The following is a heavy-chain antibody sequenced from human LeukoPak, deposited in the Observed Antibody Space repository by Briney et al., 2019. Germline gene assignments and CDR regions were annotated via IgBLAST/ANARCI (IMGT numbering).Heavy chain of an antibody. V-gene: IGHV3-23*01. D-gene: IGHD1-7*01. J-gene: IGHJ4*02. Sequence: GGSLRLSCAASGFTVKDNFMSWVRQAPGKGLEWVSAISGSGGSTYYADSVKGRFTISRDNAKSSLYLQVNSLRAEDTAVYYCARMNYVSSGWGAPFDDWGQGTQVTVSS. CDR1: GFTVKDNF. CDR3: ARMNYVSSGWGAPFDD. CDR2: ISGSGGST.